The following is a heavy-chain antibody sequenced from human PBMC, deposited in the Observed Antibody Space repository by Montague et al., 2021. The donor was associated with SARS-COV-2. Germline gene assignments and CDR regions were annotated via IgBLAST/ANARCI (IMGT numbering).Heavy chain of an antibody. D-gene: IGHD3-16*02. CDR3: ARVLIMITFGGVIAHWFDP. CDR2: IYYSGST. J-gene: IGHJ5*01. Sequence: SETLSLTCTVSGGSISSSSYYWGWIRQPPGKGLEWIGSIYYSGSTYYNPSLKSRVTISVDTSKNKFSLKLSSVTAADTAVYYCARVLIMITFGGVIAHWFDPWGQETLVTVSS. CDR1: GGSISSSSYY. V-gene: IGHV4-39*07.